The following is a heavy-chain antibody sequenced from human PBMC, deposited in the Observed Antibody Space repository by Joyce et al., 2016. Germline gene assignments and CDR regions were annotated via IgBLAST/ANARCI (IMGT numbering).Heavy chain of an antibody. CDR2: SRNKNRGYST. CDR3: TRRPSYGGIFIITD. V-gene: IGHV3-72*01. D-gene: IGHD3-16*01. CDR1: GFTFSDPF. J-gene: IGHJ4*02. Sequence: EVQLVESGGGLVQPGGSLRLSCSVSGFTFSDPFMDWVRPTPGKGLEWVGRSRNKNRGYSTEYVASVKGRFTVSRDESQNLLYLQMDSLKTEDTAVYFCTRRPSYGGIFIITDWGQGTLVTVSS.